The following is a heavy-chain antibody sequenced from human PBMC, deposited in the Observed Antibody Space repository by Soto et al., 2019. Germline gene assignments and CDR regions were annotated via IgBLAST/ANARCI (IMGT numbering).Heavy chain of an antibody. V-gene: IGHV5-51*01. CDR1: GYRFTSFW. J-gene: IGHJ4*02. CDR3: LRYGGKNLDY. CDR2: IHPDDSDT. D-gene: IGHD2-15*01. Sequence: GESLKISCKGFGYRFTSFWIGWVRRMPGKGLEWMGIIHPDDSDTKYNQPFQGQVTISADKSISTAYLQWSSLKAPDTAMYFCLRYGGKNLDYWGQGTLVTVSS.